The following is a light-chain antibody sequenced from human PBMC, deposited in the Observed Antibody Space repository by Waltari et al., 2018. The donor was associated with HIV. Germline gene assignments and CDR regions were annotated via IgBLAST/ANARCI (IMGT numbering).Light chain of an antibody. Sequence: SYELTQPPSVSVSPGHTARITFPDGALPKTYAYWYQQKSGQAPVPVIYEDSKRPSGSPERFSGCSSGTMATLTIRGAQGEDEADYYCYSTDSSDWVFGGGTKLTVL. J-gene: IGLJ3*02. CDR2: EDS. CDR3: YSTDSSDWV. V-gene: IGLV3-10*01. CDR1: ALPKTY.